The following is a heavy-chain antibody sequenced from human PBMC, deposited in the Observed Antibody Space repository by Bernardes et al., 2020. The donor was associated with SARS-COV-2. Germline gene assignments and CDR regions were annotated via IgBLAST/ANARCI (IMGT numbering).Heavy chain of an antibody. CDR2: INPNDGDT. CDR3: ARATGMGYYYGLDV. CDR1: GYRFIAYY. Sequence: ASVKASCKASGYRFIAYYVHWVRQAPGQGLEWMGWINPNDGDTHYTQKFQEWVTMTIDTSSRAAYMELTRVKSDDTAVYYCARATGMGYYYGLDVWGQGTTVTVSS. V-gene: IGHV1-2*04. J-gene: IGHJ6*02. D-gene: IGHD3-10*01.